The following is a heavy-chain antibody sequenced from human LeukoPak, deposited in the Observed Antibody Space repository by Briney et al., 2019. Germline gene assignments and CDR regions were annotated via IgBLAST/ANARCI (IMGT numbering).Heavy chain of an antibody. CDR1: GFIVSTYA. D-gene: IGHD3-9*01. CDR3: ARGGGGNSDFLTTYAGASLSFDY. V-gene: IGHV3-23*01. Sequence: GGSLRLSCVGSGFIVSTYAMSWVRQDPGKGLQWVSSLGISGNYAWYAGSVKGRFTISRDFSKNTLYLQMNSLGAEDTAVYYCARGGGGNSDFLTTYAGASLSFDYWGQGALVTVSS. J-gene: IGHJ4*02. CDR2: LGISGNYA.